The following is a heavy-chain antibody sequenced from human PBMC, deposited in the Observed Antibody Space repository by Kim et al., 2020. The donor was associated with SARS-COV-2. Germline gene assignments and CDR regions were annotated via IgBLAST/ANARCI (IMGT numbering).Heavy chain of an antibody. J-gene: IGHJ3*02. CDR1: GFTFSSYW. CDR2: IKQDGNQK. D-gene: IGHD6-19*01. CDR3: ARDGDLYSSGKVAFDI. V-gene: IGHV3-7*01. Sequence: GGSLRLSCAASGFTFSSYWMTWVRQAPGKGLEWVANIKQDGNQKYYVDSVKGRFTISRENAKNSRYLQMNSLGAEDTAVYYWARDGDLYSSGKVAFDIWG.